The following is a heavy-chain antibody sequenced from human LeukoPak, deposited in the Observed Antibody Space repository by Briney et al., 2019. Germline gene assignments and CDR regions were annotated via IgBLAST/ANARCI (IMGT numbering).Heavy chain of an antibody. Sequence: GGSLRLSCVASGFTFSNYWMHWVRQAPGKGLVWVSRINGDGSNTRYADSMQGRFTISRDNAKNTLVLQMNSLRVEDTAVYYCARLKGYCRGGSCYSYYFDFWGQGTLVTVSS. CDR2: INGDGSNT. D-gene: IGHD2-15*01. CDR1: GFTFSNYW. CDR3: ARLKGYCRGGSCYSYYFDF. V-gene: IGHV3-74*01. J-gene: IGHJ4*02.